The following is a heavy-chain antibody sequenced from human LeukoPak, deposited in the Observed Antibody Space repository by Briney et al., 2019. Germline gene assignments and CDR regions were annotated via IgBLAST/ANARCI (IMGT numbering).Heavy chain of an antibody. V-gene: IGHV3-23*01. CDR2: ISGRGGTT. D-gene: IGHD5-12*01. CDR3: ASIVVTTIKGGFDY. CDR1: GFTFSSYA. Sequence: PGGSLRLSCAASGFTFSSYAMSWVRQAPGKGLEWVSTISGRGGTTYYADSVKGRFTISGDNSKNTLYLQMNSLRAEDTAVYYCASIVVTTIKGGFDYWGQGTLVTVSS. J-gene: IGHJ4*02.